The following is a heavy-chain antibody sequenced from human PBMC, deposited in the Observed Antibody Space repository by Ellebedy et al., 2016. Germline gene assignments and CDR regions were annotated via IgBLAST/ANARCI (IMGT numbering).Heavy chain of an antibody. D-gene: IGHD3-10*01. V-gene: IGHV4-39*07. CDR3: ARALYGSGNVHFDY. CDR1: GGSISSSSYY. CDR2: IYYSGST. Sequence: SETLSLXCTVSGGSISSSSYYWGWIRQPPGKGLEWIGSIYYSGSTYYNPSLKSRVTISVDTSKNQFSLKLSSVTAADTAVYYCARALYGSGNVHFDYWGQGTLVTVSS. J-gene: IGHJ4*02.